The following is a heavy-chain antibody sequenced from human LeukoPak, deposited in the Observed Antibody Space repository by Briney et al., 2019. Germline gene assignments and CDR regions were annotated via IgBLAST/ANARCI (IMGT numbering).Heavy chain of an antibody. D-gene: IGHD6-13*01. CDR2: IIPILGIA. CDR1: GGTFSSYT. J-gene: IGHJ6*03. V-gene: IGHV1-69*16. CDR3: AREGSSSEYYYYMDV. Sequence: SVKVSCKASGGTFSSYTISWVRQAPGQGLEWMGRIIPILGIANYAQKFQGRVTITTDESTSTAYMELSSLRSEDTAVYYCAREGSSSEYYYYMDVWGKGTTVTVSS.